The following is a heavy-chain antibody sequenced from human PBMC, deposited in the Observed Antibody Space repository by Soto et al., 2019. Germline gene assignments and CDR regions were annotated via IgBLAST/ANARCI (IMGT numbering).Heavy chain of an antibody. J-gene: IGHJ4*02. Sequence: SETLSLTCTVSGGSISSSSYYWGWVRQPPGKGLEWIGYIYYSGSTYYNPSLKSRVTISVDTSKNQFSLKLSSVTAADTAVYYCARFPHDIVVVVAAARTNDYWGQGTLVTVSS. CDR1: GGSISSSSYY. V-gene: IGHV4-39*01. CDR3: ARFPHDIVVVVAAARTNDY. D-gene: IGHD2-15*01. CDR2: IYYSGST.